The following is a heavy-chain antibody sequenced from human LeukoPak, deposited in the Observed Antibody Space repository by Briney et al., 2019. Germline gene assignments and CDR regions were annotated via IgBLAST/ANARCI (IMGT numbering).Heavy chain of an antibody. J-gene: IGHJ6*03. D-gene: IGHD2-2*01. V-gene: IGHV1-69*06. CDR1: GGTFSSYA. CDR2: IIPIFGTA. Sequence: GSSVKVSCKASGGTFSSYAISWVRQAPGQGLEWMGGIIPIFGTANYAQKFQGRVTITADKSTSTAYMELSSLRSEDTAVYYCARGYCSSTSCYAPSYYYYYMDVWGKGTTVTVSS. CDR3: ARGYCSSTSCYAPSYYYYYMDV.